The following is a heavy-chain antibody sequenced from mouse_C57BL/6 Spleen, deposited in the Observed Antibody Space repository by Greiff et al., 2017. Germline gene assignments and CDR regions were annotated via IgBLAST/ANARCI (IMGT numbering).Heavy chain of an antibody. CDR2: IYPGDGDT. CDR1: GYAFSSSW. V-gene: IGHV1-82*01. J-gene: IGHJ2*01. D-gene: IGHD3-2*02. Sequence: QVQLQQSGPELVKPGASVKISCKASGYAFSSSWMNWVKQRPGKGLEWIGRIYPGDGDTNYNGKFKGKATLTADKSSSTAYMQLSSLTSEDSAVYFCARSGSSGPFDYWGQGTTLTVSS. CDR3: ARSGSSGPFDY.